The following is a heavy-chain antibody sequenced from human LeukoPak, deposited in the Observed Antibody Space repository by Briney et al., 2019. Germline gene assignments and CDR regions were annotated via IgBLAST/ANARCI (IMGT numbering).Heavy chain of an antibody. CDR2: ISGSGGST. Sequence: GESLRLSCAASGFTFSSYAMSWVRQAPGKGLEWVSAISGSGGSTYYADSVQGRFTISRDNSKNTLYLQMNSLRAEDTAVYYCAKDPYSGSYFDYWGQGTLVTVSS. J-gene: IGHJ4*02. V-gene: IGHV3-23*01. D-gene: IGHD1-26*01. CDR1: GFTFSSYA. CDR3: AKDPYSGSYFDY.